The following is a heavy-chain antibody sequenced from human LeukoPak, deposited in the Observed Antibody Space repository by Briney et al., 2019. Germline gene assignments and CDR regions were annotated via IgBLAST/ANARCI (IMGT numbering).Heavy chain of an antibody. CDR2: IAGGGGST. CDR1: GFTFSTSA. CDR3: AKKNIDSGDLCFDP. V-gene: IGHV3-23*01. D-gene: IGHD2-21*02. Sequence: GGSLRLSCAASGFTFSTSAMTWVRQAPGKGLEWVSLIAGGGGSTYYAESVTGRFTISRDNSKNTLYLQMNSVRAEDTAIYYCAKKNIDSGDLCFDPWGQGTLVTVSS. J-gene: IGHJ5*02.